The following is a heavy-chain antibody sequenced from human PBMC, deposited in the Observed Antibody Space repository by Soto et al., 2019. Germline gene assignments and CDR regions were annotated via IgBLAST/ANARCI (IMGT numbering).Heavy chain of an antibody. V-gene: IGHV3-15*01. D-gene: IGHD3-9*01. J-gene: IGHJ3*02. Sequence: SLRLSCAASGFTFSNAWMSWVRQAPGKGLEWVGRIKSKTDGGTTDYAAPVKGRFTISRDDSKNTLYLQMNSLKTEDTAVYYCTADYDILTGYDAFDIWGQGTMVTVSS. CDR2: IKSKTDGGTT. CDR1: GFTFSNAW. CDR3: TADYDILTGYDAFDI.